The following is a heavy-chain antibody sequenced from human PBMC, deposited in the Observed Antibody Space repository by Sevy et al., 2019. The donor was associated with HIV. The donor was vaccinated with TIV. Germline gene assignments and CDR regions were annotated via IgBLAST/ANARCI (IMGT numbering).Heavy chain of an antibody. J-gene: IGHJ4*02. CDR3: AKERIAVASGDFDY. CDR1: GFTFSSYG. V-gene: IGHV3-30*18. Sequence: GGSLRLSCAASGFTFSSYGMHWVRQAPGKGLEWVAVISYDGSNKYYADSVKGRFTISRDNSKNTLYLQMNSLRAEDTAVYYCAKERIAVASGDFDYWGQGTLVTVSS. D-gene: IGHD6-19*01. CDR2: ISYDGSNK.